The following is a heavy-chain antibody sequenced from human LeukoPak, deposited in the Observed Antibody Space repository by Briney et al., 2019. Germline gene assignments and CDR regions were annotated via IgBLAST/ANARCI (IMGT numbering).Heavy chain of an antibody. CDR2: MSPTSGNT. J-gene: IGHJ4*02. CDR1: RYTFSSSD. Sequence: ASVKVSCKASRYTFSSSDINWVRQAAGQGFEWMGWMSPTSGNTGYAQNFQGRVTMTRDTSISTAYMELTSLRSEDTAVYYCVGGAPNWGSDVWGQGTLVIVSS. CDR3: VGGAPNWGSDV. D-gene: IGHD7-27*01. V-gene: IGHV1-8*01.